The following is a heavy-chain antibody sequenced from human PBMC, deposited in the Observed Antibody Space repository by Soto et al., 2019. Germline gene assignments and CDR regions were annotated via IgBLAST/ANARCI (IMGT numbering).Heavy chain of an antibody. V-gene: IGHV1-24*01. D-gene: IGHD3-22*01. CDR1: GYTLTELS. CDR2: FDPEDGET. Sequence: ASVKVSCKVSGYTLTELSMHWVRQAPGKGLEWMGGFDPEDGETIYAQKFQGRVTMTEDTSTDTAYMELSSLRSEDTAVYYCATGEQWLGVYYYYGMDVWGQGTTVTVSS. CDR3: ATGEQWLGVYYYYGMDV. J-gene: IGHJ6*02.